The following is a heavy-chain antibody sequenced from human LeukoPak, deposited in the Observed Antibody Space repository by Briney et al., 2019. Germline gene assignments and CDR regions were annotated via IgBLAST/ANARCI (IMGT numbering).Heavy chain of an antibody. V-gene: IGHV4-59*01. J-gene: IGHJ4*02. CDR2: IYYSGST. Sequence: SETLSLTCTVSGGSISSYHWSWIRQPPGKGLEWIGYIYYSGSTSYNPSLTSRVTISADTSKNQFSLKLSSVTAADTAVYYCARAKWYYFDYWGQGTLVTVSS. CDR1: GGSISSYH. CDR3: ARAKWYYFDY. D-gene: IGHD2-15*01.